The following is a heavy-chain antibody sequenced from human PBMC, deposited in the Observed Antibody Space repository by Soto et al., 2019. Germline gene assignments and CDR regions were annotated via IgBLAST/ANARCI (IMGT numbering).Heavy chain of an antibody. Sequence: SETLSLTCAVYGGSFSGYYWSWIRQPPGKGLEWIGEINHSGSTNYNPSLKSRVTISVDTSKNQFSLKLSSVTAADTAVYYCARGGFLSVAYFDYWGQGTLVTVSS. V-gene: IGHV4-34*01. CDR1: GGSFSGYY. D-gene: IGHD3-3*01. CDR2: INHSGST. J-gene: IGHJ4*02. CDR3: ARGGFLSVAYFDY.